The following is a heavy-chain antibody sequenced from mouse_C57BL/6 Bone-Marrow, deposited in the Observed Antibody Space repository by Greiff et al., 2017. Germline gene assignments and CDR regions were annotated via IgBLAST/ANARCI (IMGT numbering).Heavy chain of an antibody. CDR1: GFNIKNTY. J-gene: IGHJ3*01. D-gene: IGHD1-1*01. V-gene: IGHV14-3*01. CDR3: ARTHYYYGSSPFAY. Sequence: VQLQQSVAELVRPGASVKLSCTASGFNIKNTYMHWVKQRPEQGLEWIGRIDPANGNTNYAPKFQGKATLTADTSSHTAYLQLSSLTSEDTAIYYCARTHYYYGSSPFAYWGQWTLVTVSA. CDR2: IDPANGNT.